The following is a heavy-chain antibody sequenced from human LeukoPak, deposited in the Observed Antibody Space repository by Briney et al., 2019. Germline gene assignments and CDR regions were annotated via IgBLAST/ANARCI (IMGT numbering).Heavy chain of an antibody. J-gene: IGHJ4*02. D-gene: IGHD3-10*01. CDR3: AKDWGYGSGTYYPH. V-gene: IGHV3-23*01. CDR1: GFTFSSNS. Sequence: GGSLRLSCAASGFTFSSNSMNWVRQAPGKGLEWVSVITNSGGTTYYADSVKGRFTISRDNSENMLYLQMNSLRAEDTAVYYCAKDWGYGSGTYYPHWGQGTLVTVSS. CDR2: ITNSGGTT.